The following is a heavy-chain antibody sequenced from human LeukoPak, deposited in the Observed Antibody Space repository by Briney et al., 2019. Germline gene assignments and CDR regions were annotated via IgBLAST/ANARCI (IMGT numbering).Heavy chain of an antibody. J-gene: IGHJ4*02. CDR1: GFTFSRHG. CDR2: ISNDGSRK. CDR3: ARDRAWNYFDY. D-gene: IGHD3-3*01. V-gene: IGHV3-30*03. Sequence: LRLSCAPSGFTFSRHGMHWVRQAPGKGLEWVAIISNDGSRKYYAHSVEGRFTISRDNSKNTLYLQMDSLRAEDTAVYYCARDRAWNYFDYWGQGTLVTVSS.